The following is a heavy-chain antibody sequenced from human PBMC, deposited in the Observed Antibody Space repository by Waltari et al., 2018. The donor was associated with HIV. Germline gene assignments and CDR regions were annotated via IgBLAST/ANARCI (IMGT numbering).Heavy chain of an antibody. D-gene: IGHD1-26*01. CDR1: GYTLTDLS. V-gene: IGHV1-24*01. Sequence: QVQLIPSGAEVKKPGASVPVSCKVLGYTLTDLSMHWVRQAPGKGLEGMGGFDPEDDETSYAQKVQGRVTMTEDTSTDSAYMELSSLTSEDTAVYYCATGGGTTSIQLYDLDVWGQGTTVTVSS. CDR3: ATGGGTTSIQLYDLDV. J-gene: IGHJ6*02. CDR2: FDPEDDET.